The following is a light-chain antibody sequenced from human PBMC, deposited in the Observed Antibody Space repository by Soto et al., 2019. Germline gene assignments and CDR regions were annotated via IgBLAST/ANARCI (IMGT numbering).Light chain of an antibody. CDR1: QSVDKF. CDR3: QQYGSSPPVT. J-gene: IGKJ1*01. Sequence: EGALTHALSTLSLSPGETATLSCRASQSVDKFLAWYQQRPGQPPRLLIFDSSNRATGVPVRFSGSGSGTVFTLTIGSLEPEDFAVYYCQQYGSSPPVTFGQGTKV. V-gene: IGKV3-20*01. CDR2: DSS.